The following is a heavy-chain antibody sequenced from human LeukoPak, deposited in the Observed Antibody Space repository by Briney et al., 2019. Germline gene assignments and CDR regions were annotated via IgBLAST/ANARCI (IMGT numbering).Heavy chain of an antibody. CDR1: GFSISSGYY. Sequence: PSETLSLTYVVSGFSISSGYYWGWIRQPPGKGLEWIGNIHPSGTMFHNSSLNSRVTMSIDTSKNQFSLKLSSVTAADTAVYCAREAERRVVNWGQGTLVTVSS. D-gene: IGHD1-1*01. CDR3: AREAERRVVN. V-gene: IGHV4-38-2*02. J-gene: IGHJ4*02. CDR2: IHPSGTM.